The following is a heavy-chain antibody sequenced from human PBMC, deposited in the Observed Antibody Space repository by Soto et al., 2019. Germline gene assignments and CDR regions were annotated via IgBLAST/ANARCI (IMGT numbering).Heavy chain of an antibody. CDR3: ARDPYNALMVNAPNLYGMDV. D-gene: IGHD2-8*01. Sequence: ASVKVSCKASGYTFSSYAIEWVRQAPGQGLEWMGRISTYNGNTNYPQSLQGRLTMTTDTSTTTAYMELRSLRSDDTAVYYCARDPYNALMVNAPNLYGMDVWGQGTTVTVSS. CDR1: GYTFSSYA. CDR2: ISTYNGNT. J-gene: IGHJ6*02. V-gene: IGHV1-18*01.